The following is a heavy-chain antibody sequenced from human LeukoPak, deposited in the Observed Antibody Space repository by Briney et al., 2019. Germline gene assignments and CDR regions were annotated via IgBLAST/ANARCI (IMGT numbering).Heavy chain of an antibody. Sequence: PGGSLSLSCPPSGSTFGIFGMGGARQAPGRGRGWVAKKKHDGSEIYYVDFVKGRFTISRDNAKDSLYLQMNSLRAEDTAVYYCARDRGHSGYDLYDYWGQGTLVTVSS. V-gene: IGHV3-7*01. D-gene: IGHD5-12*01. J-gene: IGHJ4*02. CDR1: GSTFGIFG. CDR2: KKHDGSEI. CDR3: ARDRGHSGYDLYDY.